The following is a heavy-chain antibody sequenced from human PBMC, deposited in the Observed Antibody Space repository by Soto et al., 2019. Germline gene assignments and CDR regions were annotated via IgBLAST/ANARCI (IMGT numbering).Heavy chain of an antibody. J-gene: IGHJ4*02. CDR3: AKDMCGDCFSFGY. Sequence: QVQLQESGPGLVKPSQTLSLTCTVSGGSISSVGYYWSWIRQHPGKGLEWIGYIYYSGSTYYNPSIKSRVTISVDTSKNHSSLKLSSVTAADTAVYYFAKDMCGDCFSFGYWSQGALVTVSS. CDR2: IYYSGST. V-gene: IGHV4-31*03. CDR1: GGSISSVGYY. D-gene: IGHD2-21*02.